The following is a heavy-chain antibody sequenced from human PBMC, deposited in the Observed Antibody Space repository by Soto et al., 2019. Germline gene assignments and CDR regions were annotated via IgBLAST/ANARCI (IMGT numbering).Heavy chain of an antibody. V-gene: IGHV4-4*02. J-gene: IGHJ5*02. D-gene: IGHD2-2*01. CDR2: IYHSGST. Sequence: SETLSLTCAVSSGSISSSNWWSWVRQPPGKGLEWIGEIYHSGSTNYNPSLKSRVTISVDKSKNQFSLKLSSVTAADTAVYYCAREFTCSSTSCYGGRWFDPWGQGNLVTVSS. CDR3: AREFTCSSTSCYGGRWFDP. CDR1: SGSISSSNW.